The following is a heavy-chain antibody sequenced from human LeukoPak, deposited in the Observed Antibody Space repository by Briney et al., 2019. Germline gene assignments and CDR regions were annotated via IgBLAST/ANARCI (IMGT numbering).Heavy chain of an antibody. CDR1: GGTFSSYA. J-gene: IGHJ4*02. D-gene: IGHD1-1*01. CDR2: IIPILGMA. V-gene: IGHV1-69*04. CDR3: ARGILERQDY. Sequence: SVKVSCKASGGTFSSYAISWVRQAPGQGLEWMGRIIPILGMANYAQKFQGRVTITADKSTSTAYMELSSLRSEDTAVYYCARGILERQDYWGQGTLVTVSS.